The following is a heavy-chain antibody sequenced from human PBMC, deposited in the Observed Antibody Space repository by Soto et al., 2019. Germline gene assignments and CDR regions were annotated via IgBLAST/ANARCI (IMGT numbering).Heavy chain of an antibody. J-gene: IGHJ6*02. CDR3: ARQVMTRSYYYGMDV. D-gene: IGHD2-21*01. V-gene: IGHV5-10-1*01. CDR2: IDPSDSYT. Sequence: GESLKISCKGSGYSFTSYWISWVRQMPGKGLEWMGRIDPSDSYTNYSPSFQGHVTISADKSISTAYLQWSSLKASDTAMYYCARQVMTRSYYYGMDVWRQGTTVTVSS. CDR1: GYSFTSYW.